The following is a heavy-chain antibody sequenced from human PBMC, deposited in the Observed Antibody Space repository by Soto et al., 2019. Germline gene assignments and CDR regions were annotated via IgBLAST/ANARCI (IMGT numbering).Heavy chain of an antibody. D-gene: IGHD6-13*01. Sequence: QVQLVESGGGVVQPGRSLRLSCAASGFTFSSYGMHWVRQAPGKGLEWVAVISYDGSNKYYADSVKGRFTISRDNSKNTLYLQMNSRRAEDTAVYYCAKAAGPHGDVWGLGTTVTVSS. CDR2: ISYDGSNK. J-gene: IGHJ6*02. V-gene: IGHV3-30*18. CDR1: GFTFSSYG. CDR3: AKAAGPHGDV.